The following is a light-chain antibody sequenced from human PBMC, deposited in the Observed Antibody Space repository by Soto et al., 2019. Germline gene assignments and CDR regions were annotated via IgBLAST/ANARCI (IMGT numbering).Light chain of an antibody. CDR1: QRIASY. CDR2: STS. CDR3: QQSYSTLFT. Sequence: DIPMTQSPSSLSASVGDRVTITCRANQRIASYLNWYQQRPGKAPKLLIYSTSSLQSGVPSRFSGSRSGTDFTLTISGLQPEDVATYYCQQSYSTLFTFGPGTKVDIK. V-gene: IGKV1-39*01. J-gene: IGKJ3*01.